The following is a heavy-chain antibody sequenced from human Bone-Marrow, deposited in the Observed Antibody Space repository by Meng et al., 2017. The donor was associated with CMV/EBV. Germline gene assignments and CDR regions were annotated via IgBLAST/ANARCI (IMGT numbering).Heavy chain of an antibody. CDR3: ASGDFWSGHGTDYYYGMDV. Sequence: SVKVSCKASGYTFTSYGISWVRQAPGQGLEWMGGIIPIVDIANFAQKFQGRVTIAADKYTSTAHMELSSLRYEDTAVYYCASGDFWSGHGTDYYYGMDVWGQGNTVTVSS. D-gene: IGHD3-3*01. J-gene: IGHJ6*02. CDR1: GYTFTSYG. V-gene: IGHV1-69*10. CDR2: IIPIVDIA.